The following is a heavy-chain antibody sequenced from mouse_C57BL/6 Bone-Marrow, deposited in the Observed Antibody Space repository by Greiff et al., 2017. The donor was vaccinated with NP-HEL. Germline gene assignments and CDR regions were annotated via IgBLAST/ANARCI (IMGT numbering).Heavy chain of an antibody. J-gene: IGHJ1*03. CDR2: IDPENGDT. CDR1: GFNIKDDY. Sequence: VQLQQSGAELVRPGASVKLSCTASGFNIKDDYMHWVKQRPEQGLEWIGWIDPENGDTEYASKFQGKATITADTSSNTAYLQLSSLTSEDTAVYYCTHYGWYCDVWGTGTTVTVSA. D-gene: IGHD1-1*01. CDR3: THYGWYCDV. V-gene: IGHV14-4*01.